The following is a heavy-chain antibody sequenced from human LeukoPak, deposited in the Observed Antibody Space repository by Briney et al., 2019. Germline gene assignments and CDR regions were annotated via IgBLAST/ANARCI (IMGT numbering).Heavy chain of an antibody. CDR2: ISAYNGNT. Sequence: ASVKVSCKASGYTFTSYGISWVRQAPGQGLEWMGWISAYNGNTNYAQKLQGRVTMTTDISTSTAYMELRSLRSDDTAVYYCARDSGYCSGGSCYPSWGQGTLVTVSS. CDR3: ARDSGYCSGGSCYPS. D-gene: IGHD2-15*01. V-gene: IGHV1-18*01. CDR1: GYTFTSYG. J-gene: IGHJ4*02.